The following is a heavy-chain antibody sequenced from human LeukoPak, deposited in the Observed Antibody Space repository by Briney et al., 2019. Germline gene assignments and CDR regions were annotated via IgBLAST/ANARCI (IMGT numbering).Heavy chain of an antibody. J-gene: IGHJ1*01. V-gene: IGHV3-53*01. Sequence: GGSLRLSCAASGFTVNTNHMHWVSQAPGKGLEWVSTIYNGGSTYYVDSVKGRFTISRDNFKNTLYLQMNSLRAEDTAVYYCATSIVGFSYDEHFQHWGQGTLVTVSS. D-gene: IGHD1-26*01. CDR1: GFTVNTNH. CDR2: IYNGGST. CDR3: ATSIVGFSYDEHFQH.